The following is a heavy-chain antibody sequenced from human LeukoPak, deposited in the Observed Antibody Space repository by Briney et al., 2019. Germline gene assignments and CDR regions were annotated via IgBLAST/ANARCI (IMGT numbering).Heavy chain of an antibody. V-gene: IGHV4-59*01. Sequence: SETLSLTCTVAGGSITNYYWTWIRHPPGKGLECIGYIHYSGTTYYNPSLKSRVTISVDTSKNQFSLRLTSVTAADMAVYFCGRWPYCTEASCSRDYWSQGTLVTVSS. CDR3: GRWPYCTEASCSRDY. CDR2: IHYSGTT. CDR1: GGSITNYY. D-gene: IGHD2-8*02. J-gene: IGHJ4*02.